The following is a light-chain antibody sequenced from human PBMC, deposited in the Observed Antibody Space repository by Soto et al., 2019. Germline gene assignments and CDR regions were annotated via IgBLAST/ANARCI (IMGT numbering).Light chain of an antibody. J-gene: IGKJ5*01. CDR1: QGLSGS. CDR2: ATS. Sequence: DIQMTQSPSSVSASVGDRVTITCRATQGLSGSLAWYQQKPGKAPKLLISATSRLQSGVPSRFSGIASGTDFTLTIDSLQPEDLATYYCQQGHNWPLTFGQGTRLEIK. V-gene: IGKV1-12*01. CDR3: QQGHNWPLT.